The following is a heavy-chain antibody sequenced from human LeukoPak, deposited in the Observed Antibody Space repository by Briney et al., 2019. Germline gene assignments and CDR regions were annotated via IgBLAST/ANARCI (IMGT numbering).Heavy chain of an antibody. Sequence: GASVKVSCKASGYTFTGYYMHWVRQAPGQGLEWMGRINPNSGGTNYAQKFQGRVTMTRDTSISTAYMELSRLRSDDTAVYYCARTYYYDGSGYPDYWGQGTLVTVSS. CDR1: GYTFTGYY. V-gene: IGHV1-2*06. J-gene: IGHJ4*02. D-gene: IGHD3-22*01. CDR2: INPNSGGT. CDR3: ARTYYYDGSGYPDY.